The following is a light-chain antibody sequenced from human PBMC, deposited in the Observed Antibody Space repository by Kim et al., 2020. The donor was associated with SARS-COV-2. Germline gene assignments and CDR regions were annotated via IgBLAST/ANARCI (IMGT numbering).Light chain of an antibody. CDR2: DAT. CDR1: QTINNR. Sequence: SPGERATLSCRSSQTINNRLVWYQQKPGQAPRLLIYDATTRATGIPARFIGSGSETDFTLTINGLQSEDFAVYYCQRSNNWPPLTFGQGTKVDIK. CDR3: QRSNNWPPLT. V-gene: IGKV3-15*01. J-gene: IGKJ1*01.